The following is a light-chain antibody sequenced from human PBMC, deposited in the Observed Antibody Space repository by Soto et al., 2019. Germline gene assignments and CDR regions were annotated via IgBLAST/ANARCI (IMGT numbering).Light chain of an antibody. V-gene: IGLV1-40*01. CDR2: GNS. CDR3: QSYDISLSGYV. J-gene: IGLJ1*01. Sequence: QPVLTQPPSVSGAPGQRVTISCTGSSSNIGAGYDVHWYQQLPGTAPKLLIYGNSNRPSGVPDRFSGSKSGTSASLAIPGLQAEDEADYYCQSYDISLSGYVFGTGTKLTVL. CDR1: SSNIGAGYD.